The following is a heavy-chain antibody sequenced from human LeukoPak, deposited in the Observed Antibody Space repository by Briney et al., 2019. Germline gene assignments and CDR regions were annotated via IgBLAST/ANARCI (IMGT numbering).Heavy chain of an antibody. D-gene: IGHD6-13*01. V-gene: IGHV3-53*01. CDR1: GFTVRSDD. CDR2: LDSDGSP. Sequence: GGSLRLSWAAFGFTVRSDDMNWVRQAPGKGLEWVSILDSDGSPSYADSVKGRFTISRDNSKNTLDLQMNSLRAEDTAVYYCARAAAGRAYYHYGMDVWGQGTTVTVSS. J-gene: IGHJ6*02. CDR3: ARAAAGRAYYHYGMDV.